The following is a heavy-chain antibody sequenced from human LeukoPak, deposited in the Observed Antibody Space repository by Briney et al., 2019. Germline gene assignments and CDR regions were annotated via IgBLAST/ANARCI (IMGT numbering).Heavy chain of an antibody. CDR3: ARQLYSNYNYFDY. CDR1: GGSISSYY. D-gene: IGHD4-11*01. V-gene: IGHV4-59*08. J-gene: IGHJ4*02. CDR2: IYYSGST. Sequence: SETLSLTCTVSGGSISSYYWSWIRQPPGKGLEWIGYIYYSGSTNYNPSLKSRVTISGDTSENRFSLRLSSVTAADTAAYYCARQLYSNYNYFDYWGQGALVTVSS.